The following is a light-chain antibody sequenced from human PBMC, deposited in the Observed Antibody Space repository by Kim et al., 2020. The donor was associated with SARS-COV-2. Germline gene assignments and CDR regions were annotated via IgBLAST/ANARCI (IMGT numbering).Light chain of an antibody. CDR1: SSDVGGYNY. J-gene: IGLJ2*01. CDR3: SSYTSSSTPGV. CDR2: DVS. Sequence: QSNPISCTGTSSDVGGYNYVSWYQQHPGKAPKLMIYDVSNRPSGVSNRFSGSKSGNTASLTISGLQAEDEADYYCSSYTSSSTPGVFGGGTQLTVL. V-gene: IGLV2-14*03.